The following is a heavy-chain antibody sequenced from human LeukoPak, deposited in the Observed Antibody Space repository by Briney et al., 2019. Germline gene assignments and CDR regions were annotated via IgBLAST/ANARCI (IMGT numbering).Heavy chain of an antibody. CDR2: IRSKAYGGTT. CDR1: GFTFGDYA. D-gene: IGHD2-15*01. J-gene: IGHJ5*02. V-gene: IGHV3-49*04. CDR3: TRENCSGGSCSNWFDP. Sequence: GSLRLSCTASGFTFGDYAMSWVRQAPGKGLEWVGFIRSKAYGGTTEYAASVKGRFTTSRDDSKSIAYLRMNSLKTEDTAVYYCTRENCSGGSCSNWFDPWGQGTLVTVSS.